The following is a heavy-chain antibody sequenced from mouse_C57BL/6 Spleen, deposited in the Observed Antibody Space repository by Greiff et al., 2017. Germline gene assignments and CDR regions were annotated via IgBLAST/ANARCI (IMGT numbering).Heavy chain of an antibody. Sequence: QVQLQQSGPELVKPGASVKLSCKASGYAFSSSWMNWVKQRPGKGLEWIGRIYPGDGDTNYHGKFKGKATLTADKSSSTAYMQLSSLTSEDTAVYFCARGGNYDYSNYEWYFDVWGTGTTVTVSS. CDR3: ARGGNYDYSNYEWYFDV. CDR1: GYAFSSSW. V-gene: IGHV1-82*01. J-gene: IGHJ1*03. D-gene: IGHD2-5*01. CDR2: IYPGDGDT.